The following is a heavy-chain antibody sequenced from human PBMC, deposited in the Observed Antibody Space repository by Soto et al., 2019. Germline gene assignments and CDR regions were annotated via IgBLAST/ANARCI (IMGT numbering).Heavy chain of an antibody. V-gene: IGHV3-74*03. CDR3: VKAAARGDY. D-gene: IGHD3-10*01. CDR2: INTDGSST. J-gene: IGHJ4*02. Sequence: GGSLRLSCAASGFTFSSYWMHWVRQVPGKGLVWVSRINTDGSSTTYADSVKGRFTISRDNAKNALYLQMNSLGAEDTAVYYCVKAAARGDYWGQGTLVTVSS. CDR1: GFTFSSYW.